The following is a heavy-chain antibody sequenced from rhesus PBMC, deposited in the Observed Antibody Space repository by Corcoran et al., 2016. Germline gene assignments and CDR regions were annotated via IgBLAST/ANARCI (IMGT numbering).Heavy chain of an antibody. Sequence: EVQLVESGGGLVQPGGSLRLSCAASGFTFSNYWMSWVRQAPGKGLEWVVFIKNKADGGTATYAESVKGRFTMSRDDSKNTLYLQMNSLKTEDTAVYYCARDRPFDYWGQGVLVTVSS. CDR3: ARDRPFDY. J-gene: IGHJ4*01. V-gene: IGHV3S11*01. CDR2: IKNKADGGTA. CDR1: GFTFSNYW.